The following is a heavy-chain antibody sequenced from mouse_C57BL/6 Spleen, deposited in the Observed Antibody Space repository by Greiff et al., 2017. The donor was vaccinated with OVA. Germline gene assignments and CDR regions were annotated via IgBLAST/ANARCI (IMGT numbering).Heavy chain of an antibody. J-gene: IGHJ1*03. V-gene: IGHV1-15*01. Sequence: QVQLQQSGAELVRPGASVTMSCKASGYTFTDYEMHWVKQTPVHGLEWIGAIDPDTGGTAYNQKFKGKDILTADKSSSTAYMELRSLTSEDSAVYYCNPPSDFDVWGTGTTVTVSS. CDR3: NPPSDFDV. CDR1: GYTFTDYE. CDR2: IDPDTGGT.